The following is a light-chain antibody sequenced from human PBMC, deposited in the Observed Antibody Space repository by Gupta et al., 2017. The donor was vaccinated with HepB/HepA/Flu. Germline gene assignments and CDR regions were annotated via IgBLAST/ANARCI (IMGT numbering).Light chain of an antibody. V-gene: IGKV3-15*01. CDR3: QQYNNWPLT. CDR2: RTS. CDR1: QSVSSN. J-gene: IGKJ4*01. Sequence: EIVMTQSPDTLSVPPGERVTLSCRASQSVSSNLAWYQQKPGQAPRLLIHRTSTRATGIPARFSGSGSGTEFTLTISSLQSEDFAVYYCQQYNNWPLTFGGGTKVEIK.